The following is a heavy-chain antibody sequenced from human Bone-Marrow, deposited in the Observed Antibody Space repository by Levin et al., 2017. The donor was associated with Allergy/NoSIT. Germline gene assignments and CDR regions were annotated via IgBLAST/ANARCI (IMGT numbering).Heavy chain of an antibody. CDR3: ARLGGREAFDI. CDR1: GFTFSSYG. Sequence: GESLKISCAASGFTFSSYGMHWVRQAPGKGLEWVAVIWYDGSNKYYADSVKGRFTISRDNSKNTLYLQMNSLRAEDTAVYYCARLGGREAFDIWGQGTMVTVSS. V-gene: IGHV3-33*01. J-gene: IGHJ3*02. D-gene: IGHD2-15*01. CDR2: IWYDGSNK.